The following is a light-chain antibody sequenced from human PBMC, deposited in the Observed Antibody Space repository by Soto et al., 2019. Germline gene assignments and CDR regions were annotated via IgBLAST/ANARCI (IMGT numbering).Light chain of an antibody. CDR1: QSVSSSY. CDR3: QQYSSSTIT. V-gene: IGKV3-20*01. CDR2: VAS. Sequence: EIVLTQSPGTLSLSAGERATLSCRASQSVSSSYVAWYHHKPGPAPSLLIYVASSRATGIPDRFSGSGSGTDFTLTISRLEPEDFAVYYCQQYSSSTITFGQGTRLEIK. J-gene: IGKJ5*01.